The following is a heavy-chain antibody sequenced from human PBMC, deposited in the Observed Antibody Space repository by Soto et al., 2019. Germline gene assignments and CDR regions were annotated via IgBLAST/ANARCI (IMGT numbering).Heavy chain of an antibody. CDR3: VRDSTTGSAFSGHDDINS. D-gene: IGHD5-12*01. V-gene: IGHV1-69*08. CDR1: GGTFSNHI. CDR2: IIPILAIT. J-gene: IGHJ4*02. Sequence: QVQLVQSGAEVKKPGSSVKVSCKASGGTFSNHIITWVRQAPGQGPEWMGRIIPILAITNYAQKFQGRDTITADKSTTTDYMEVSSLRTEDTAIYYCVRDSTTGSAFSGHDDINSWGQGTLVTVSS.